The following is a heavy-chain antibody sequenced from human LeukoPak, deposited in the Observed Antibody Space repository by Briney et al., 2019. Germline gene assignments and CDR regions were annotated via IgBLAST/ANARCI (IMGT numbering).Heavy chain of an antibody. CDR3: AKDVTMIVVVTLGY. V-gene: IGHV3-23*01. D-gene: IGHD3-22*01. CDR1: GFTFSSYA. CDR2: ISGSGGST. Sequence: GGSLRLSCAASGFTFSSYAMSWVRQAPGKGLEWVSAISGSGGSTHYADSVKGRFTISRDNSKNTLYLQMNSLRAEDTAVYYCAKDVTMIVVVTLGYWGQGTLVTVSS. J-gene: IGHJ4*02.